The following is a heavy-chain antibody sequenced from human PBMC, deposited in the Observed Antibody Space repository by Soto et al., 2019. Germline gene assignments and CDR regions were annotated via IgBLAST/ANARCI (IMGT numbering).Heavy chain of an antibody. CDR1: GYTFTGYA. CDR2: INAGNGNT. Sequence: QVQLVQSGAEEKKPGASVKVSCKASGYTFTGYAMHCVRLAPGQRLEWRGWINAGNGNTKYSQKLQGRVTITRDTSASTAFLELSSLRSEDTAVYYCARAVAVPADFDYWGQGTLVTVSS. D-gene: IGHD6-19*01. J-gene: IGHJ4*02. CDR3: ARAVAVPADFDY. V-gene: IGHV1-3*05.